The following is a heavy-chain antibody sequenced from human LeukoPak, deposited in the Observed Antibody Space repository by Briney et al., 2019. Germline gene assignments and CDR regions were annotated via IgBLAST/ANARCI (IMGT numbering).Heavy chain of an antibody. J-gene: IGHJ5*01. V-gene: IGHV4-59*08. CDR3: ARQQRGGYIYNWFDS. Sequence: SETLSLTCIVSGGSISSHYWSWIRQPPGKGLEWIGYIYDTGSTNYNPSLRSRVTISLDTSKNQFSLKVSSVTAADTAVYYCARQQRGGYIYNWFDSWGQGTLVTVSS. CDR2: IYDTGST. D-gene: IGHD5-24*01. CDR1: GGSISSHY.